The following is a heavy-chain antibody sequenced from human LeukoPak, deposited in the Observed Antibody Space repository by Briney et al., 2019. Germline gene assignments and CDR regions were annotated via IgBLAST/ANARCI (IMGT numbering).Heavy chain of an antibody. V-gene: IGHV4-34*01. CDR3: ARSGQLWSRYYYYYMDV. Sequence: SETLSLTCAVHGGPFTTYYWSWIRQPPGKGLEWIGEINHSGSTNYNPSLKSRVTISVDTSKNQFSLKLSSVTAADTAVYYCARSGQLWSRYYYYYMDVWGKGTTVTISS. CDR1: GGPFTTYY. CDR2: INHSGST. D-gene: IGHD5-18*01. J-gene: IGHJ6*03.